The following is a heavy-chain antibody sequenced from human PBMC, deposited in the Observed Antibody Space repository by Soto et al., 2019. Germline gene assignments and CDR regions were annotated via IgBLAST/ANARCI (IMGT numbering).Heavy chain of an antibody. CDR2: IDPSDSYT. CDR3: ARHPYDSSGSQIGWFDP. D-gene: IGHD3-22*01. V-gene: IGHV5-10-1*01. J-gene: IGHJ5*02. Sequence: LGESLKISCKGSGYSFTSYWISWVRQMPGKGLEWMGRIDPSDSYTNYSPSFQGHVTISADKSISTAYLQWSSLKASDTAMYYCARHPYDSSGSQIGWFDPWGQGTLVTVSS. CDR1: GYSFTSYW.